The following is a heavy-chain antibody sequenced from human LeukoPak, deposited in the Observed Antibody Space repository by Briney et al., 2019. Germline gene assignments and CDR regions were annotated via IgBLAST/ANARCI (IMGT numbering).Heavy chain of an antibody. CDR2: IYHSGST. D-gene: IGHD5-18*01. J-gene: IGHJ4*02. CDR3: ARSYSYGPGDY. CDR1: GGSISSSSYY. Sequence: PSETLSLTCTVSGGSISSSSYYWSWIRQPPGKGLEWIGYIYHSGSTYYNPSLKSRVTISVDRSKNQFSLKLSSVAAADTAVYYCARSYSYGPGDYWGQGTLVTVSS. V-gene: IGHV4-30-2*01.